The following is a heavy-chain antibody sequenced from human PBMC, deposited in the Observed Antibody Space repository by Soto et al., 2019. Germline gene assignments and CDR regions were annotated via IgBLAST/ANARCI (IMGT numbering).Heavy chain of an antibody. V-gene: IGHV1-69*01. CDR2: IIPITATA. J-gene: IGHJ6*02. CDR1: GGTFGSYA. D-gene: IGHD2-2*01. Sequence: QVQLVQSGAEVKKPGSSVKVSCKASGGTFGSYAISWVRQAPGQGLEWMGGIIPITATANYAQKFQGRVTITAEEPTSTASMQLSSLRSEDTAVYYCARSQGSSTSLEIYYYYYYGMDVWGQGTTVTVSS. CDR3: ARSQGSSTSLEIYYYYYYGMDV.